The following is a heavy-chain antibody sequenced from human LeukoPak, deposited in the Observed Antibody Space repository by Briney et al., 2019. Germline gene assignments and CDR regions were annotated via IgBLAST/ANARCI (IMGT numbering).Heavy chain of an antibody. D-gene: IGHD5-18*01. J-gene: IGHJ3*02. CDR2: IYTSGST. CDR3: ARQIGYSDAFDI. Sequence: SETLSLTRTVSGGSISSYYWSWIRQPPGKGLEWIGYIYTSGSTNYNPSLKSRVTISVDTSKNQFSLKLSSVTAADTAVYYCARQIGYSDAFDIWGQGTMVTVSS. CDR1: GGSISSYY. V-gene: IGHV4-4*09.